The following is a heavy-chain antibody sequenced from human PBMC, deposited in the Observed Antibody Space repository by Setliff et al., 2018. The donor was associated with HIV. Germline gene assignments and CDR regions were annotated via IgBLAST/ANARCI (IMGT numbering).Heavy chain of an antibody. CDR2: VNHSGNT. Sequence: SETLSLTCAVYGGSFSNYYWSWIRQPPGKGLEWLGEVNHSGNTNYNPSLKSRVTMSLDTSKNQFSLKVTSVTAADTAVYYCARGVGGDEVVPDYFDYWGQGTLITVSS. CDR1: GGSFSNYY. CDR3: ARGVGGDEVVPDYFDY. D-gene: IGHD3-16*01. V-gene: IGHV4-34*01. J-gene: IGHJ4*02.